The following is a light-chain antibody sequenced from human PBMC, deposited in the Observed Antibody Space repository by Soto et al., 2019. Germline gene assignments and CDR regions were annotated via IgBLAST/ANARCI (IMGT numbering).Light chain of an antibody. J-gene: IGLJ1*01. CDR2: EVN. CDR3: SSYAGSSNV. Sequence: SVRNRPASSYGAPGRSVAISCPGTSSDVGGYNYVSWYQQHPGKAPKLMIYEVNKRPSGVPDRFSGSKSGNTASLTVSGLQAEDEADYYCSSYAGSSNVFGTGNKVTV. CDR1: SSDVGGYNY. V-gene: IGLV2-8*01.